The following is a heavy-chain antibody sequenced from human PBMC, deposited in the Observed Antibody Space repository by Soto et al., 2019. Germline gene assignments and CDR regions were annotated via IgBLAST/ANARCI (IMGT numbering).Heavy chain of an antibody. CDR3: ASKLERVFDY. CDR2: IAYDGRNK. D-gene: IGHD1-1*01. CDR1: GFTFSSYA. V-gene: IGHV3-30*04. J-gene: IGHJ4*02. Sequence: QVQLVESGGGVVQPGRSLRLSCAASGFTFSSYAMHWVRQAPGKGLEWVAVIAYDGRNKYYADYVKGRFTISRDNSKNTLYLQMNSLRIEDTAVYYCASKLERVFDYWGQGTLVTVSS.